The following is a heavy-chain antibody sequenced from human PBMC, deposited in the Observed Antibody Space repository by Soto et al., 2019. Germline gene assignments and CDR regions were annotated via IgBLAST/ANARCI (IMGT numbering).Heavy chain of an antibody. Sequence: QVQLVQSGAEVKKPGSSVKVSCKASGGTFSSYALSWVRQAPGQGLEWMGGIISMFGTADYAQKFQGAVTITADESTTTAYMELSSLRSEATTAYYCGHRCAATSCTISYYYGMDVWGQGTTITVSS. CDR1: GGTFSSYA. CDR2: IISMFGTA. J-gene: IGHJ6*01. CDR3: GHRCAATSCTISYYYGMDV. V-gene: IGHV1-69*12. D-gene: IGHD2-2*01.